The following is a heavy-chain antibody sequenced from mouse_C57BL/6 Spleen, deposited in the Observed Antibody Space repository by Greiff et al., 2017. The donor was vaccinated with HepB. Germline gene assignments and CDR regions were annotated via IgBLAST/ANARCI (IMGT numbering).Heavy chain of an antibody. CDR1: GYTFTSYW. J-gene: IGHJ2*01. V-gene: IGHV1-55*01. CDR2: IYPGSGST. Sequence: QVQLQQPGAELVKPGASVKMSCKASGYTFTSYWITWVKQRPGQGLEWIGDIYPGSGSTNYNEKFKSKATLTVDTSSSTAYMQLSILTSEDSAVYYCARGTSHYSSCFDYWGQGTTLTVSS. CDR3: ARGTSHYSSCFDY. D-gene: IGHD2-5*01.